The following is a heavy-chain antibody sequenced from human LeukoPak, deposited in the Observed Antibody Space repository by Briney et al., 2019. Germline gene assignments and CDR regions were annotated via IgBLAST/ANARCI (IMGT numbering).Heavy chain of an antibody. Sequence: ASVKVSCKASGYTFTAYYIHWVRQAPRQGPEWMGWINPYSGGSNLARKFQGRVTMTRDTSINTAYVELSSLTSADTAVYYCASESNVATAMAPYYFDYWGQGTLVTVSS. CDR2: INPYSGGS. J-gene: IGHJ4*02. V-gene: IGHV1-2*02. D-gene: IGHD5-18*01. CDR3: ASESNVATAMAPYYFDY. CDR1: GYTFTAYY.